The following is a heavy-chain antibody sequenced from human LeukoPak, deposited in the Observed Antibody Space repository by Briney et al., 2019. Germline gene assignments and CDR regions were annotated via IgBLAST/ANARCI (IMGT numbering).Heavy chain of an antibody. CDR2: IYYSGST. CDR1: GGSISSGGYY. V-gene: IGHV4-31*03. J-gene: IGHJ6*03. CDR3: AARRSYYYYMDV. Sequence: SETLSLTCTVSGGSISSGGYYWCWIRQHPGKGLEWIGYIYYSGSTYYNPSLKSRVTISVDTSKNQFSLKLSSVTAADTAVYYCAARRSYYYYMDVWGKGTTVTVSS.